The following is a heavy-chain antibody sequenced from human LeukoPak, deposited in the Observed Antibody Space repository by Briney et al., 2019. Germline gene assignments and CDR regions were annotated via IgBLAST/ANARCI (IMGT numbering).Heavy chain of an antibody. J-gene: IGHJ5*02. CDR2: ISVYNGNT. CDR3: ARDQLSRGVWFDP. V-gene: IGHV1-18*01. CDR1: GYTFTSYG. Sequence: ASVKVSCKASGYTFTSYGITWVRQAPGQGLEWMGWISVYNGNTNYAQKLQGRVTMATEISTSTAYMELRSLRSDDTAVYYCARDQLSRGVWFDPWGQGTLVTVSS. D-gene: IGHD1-1*01.